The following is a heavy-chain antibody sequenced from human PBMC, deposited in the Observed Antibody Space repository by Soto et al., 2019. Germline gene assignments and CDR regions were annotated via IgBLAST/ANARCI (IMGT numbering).Heavy chain of an antibody. CDR3: ARARDSSGYYYAY. V-gene: IGHV4-61*01. CDR1: GGSVSSSSHY. Sequence: SETLSLTCTVSGGSVSSSSHYWSWIRQPPGKGLEWIAYIYHTGSTSYNPSLKSRVTISVDTSKNQFSLKLSSVTAADTAVYYCARARDSSGYYYAYWGQGTLVTVSS. J-gene: IGHJ4*02. D-gene: IGHD3-22*01. CDR2: IYHTGST.